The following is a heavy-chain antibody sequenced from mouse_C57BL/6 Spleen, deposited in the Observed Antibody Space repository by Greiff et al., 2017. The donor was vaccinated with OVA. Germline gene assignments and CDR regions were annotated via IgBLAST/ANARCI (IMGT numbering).Heavy chain of an antibody. Sequence: EVQLHPSGAELVKPGASVKLSCTASGFNIKDYYMHWVKQRTEQGLEWIGRIDPEDGDTNYAPKVPGKATLTADTSSNTSYLQLSSLTSENTAVCCCASWGNNTVGATGYFDYWGQSATLTVS. D-gene: IGHD1-1*01. J-gene: IGHJ2*01. CDR1: GFNIKDYY. CDR2: IDPEDGDT. V-gene: IGHV14-2*01. CDR3: ASWGNNTVGATGYFDY.